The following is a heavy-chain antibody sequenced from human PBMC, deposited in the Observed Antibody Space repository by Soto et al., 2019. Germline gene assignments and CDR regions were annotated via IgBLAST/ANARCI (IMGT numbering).Heavy chain of an antibody. J-gene: IGHJ4*02. D-gene: IGHD4-17*01. CDR1: GFTFSSYS. V-gene: IGHV3-21*01. CDR3: AASGGPTTVTKIDY. Sequence: GGSLRLSCAASGFTFSSYSMNWVRQAPGKGLEWVSSISSSSSYIYYADSVKGRFTISRDNAKNSLYLQMNSLRAEDTAVYYCAASGGPTTVTKIDYWGQGTLVTVLL. CDR2: ISSSSSYI.